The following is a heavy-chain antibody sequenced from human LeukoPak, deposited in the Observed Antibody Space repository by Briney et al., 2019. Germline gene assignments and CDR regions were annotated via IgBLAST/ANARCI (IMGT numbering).Heavy chain of an antibody. D-gene: IGHD1-26*01. J-gene: IGHJ4*02. V-gene: IGHV1-2*06. Sequence: GASVNVSCTASGYTFTVYYMHWVRQAPGQGLEWMGRINPNSGGTNYAQKFQGRVTMTRDTSISTAYMELSRLRSDDTAVYYCARGYSGSYYIRYWGQGTLVTVSS. CDR1: GYTFTVYY. CDR2: INPNSGGT. CDR3: ARGYSGSYYIRY.